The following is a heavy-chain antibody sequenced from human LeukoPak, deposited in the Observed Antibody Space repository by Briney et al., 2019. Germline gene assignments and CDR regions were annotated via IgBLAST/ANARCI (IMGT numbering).Heavy chain of an antibody. CDR2: IRDSGGTT. Sequence: GGSLRLSCVASGFSFSNLAMGWVRQAPGKGLEWVSVIRDSGGTTYYADSVKGRFTISRDNSRNTLYLRMNSLRVEDTAVYYCAKDARRSSGWYFFDHWGQGTLVTVSS. V-gene: IGHV3-23*01. D-gene: IGHD6-19*01. CDR1: GFSFSNLA. CDR3: AKDARRSSGWYFFDH. J-gene: IGHJ4*02.